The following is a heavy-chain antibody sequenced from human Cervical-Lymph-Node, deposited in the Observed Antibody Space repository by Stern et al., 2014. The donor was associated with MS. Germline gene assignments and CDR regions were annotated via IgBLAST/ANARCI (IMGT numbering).Heavy chain of an antibody. CDR1: GFSLRTNGVA. J-gene: IGHJ3*02. CDR2: IYWDGDK. V-gene: IGHV2-5*02. CDR3: LSPPPGDFLEDAFDI. D-gene: IGHD4-17*01. Sequence: QVTLRESGPTLVKPTETLRLTCTFSGFSLRTNGVAGGWIRQTPGKDLEFLALIYWDGDKRYNPSLKRRLTITPDTPQSQVALKMPSRDPLNTPTYSLLSPPPGDFLEDAFDIWGQGTMVTISS.